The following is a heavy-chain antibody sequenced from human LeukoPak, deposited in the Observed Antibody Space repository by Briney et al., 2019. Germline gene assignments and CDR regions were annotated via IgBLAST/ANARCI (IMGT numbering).Heavy chain of an antibody. J-gene: IGHJ6*02. Sequence: GGSLRLSCAASGFTFSSYAMSWVRQAPGKGLEWVSAISGSGGSTYYADSVKGRFTISRDNSKNTLYLQMNSLRAEDTAVYYCAKLAAPYGSGSYTYYYYGMDVWGQGTTVTVSS. V-gene: IGHV3-23*01. D-gene: IGHD3-10*01. CDR2: ISGSGGST. CDR1: GFTFSSYA. CDR3: AKLAAPYGSGSYTYYYYGMDV.